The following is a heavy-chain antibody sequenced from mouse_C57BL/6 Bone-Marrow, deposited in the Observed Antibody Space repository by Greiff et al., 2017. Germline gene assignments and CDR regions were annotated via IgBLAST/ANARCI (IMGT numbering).Heavy chain of an antibody. V-gene: IGHV1-76*01. CDR1: GYTFPDSY. Sequence: QVQLKESGAELVRPGASVKLSCKASGYTFPDSYLNWVNQRPGKGLEWIARIYPGSGTTYYNEKFKGKATLTAEKSSSTAYMQLSRLTSEDSAVYFCARDGYYYYYAMDYWGQGTSVTVSS. CDR3: ARDGYYYYYAMDY. CDR2: IYPGSGTT. D-gene: IGHD2-3*01. J-gene: IGHJ4*01.